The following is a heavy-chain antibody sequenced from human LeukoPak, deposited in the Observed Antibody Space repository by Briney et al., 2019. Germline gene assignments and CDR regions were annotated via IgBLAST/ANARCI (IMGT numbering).Heavy chain of an antibody. D-gene: IGHD1-26*01. CDR2: ISAYNGNT. J-gene: IGHJ4*02. CDR1: GYTFTSYG. Sequence: ASVKVSCKASGYTFTSYGISWVRQAPGQGLEWMGWISAYNGNTNYARKLQGRVTMTTDTSTSTAYMELRSLRSDDTAVYYCARVSGVGATTPQDCWGQGTLVTVSS. V-gene: IGHV1-18*01. CDR3: ARVSGVGATTPQDC.